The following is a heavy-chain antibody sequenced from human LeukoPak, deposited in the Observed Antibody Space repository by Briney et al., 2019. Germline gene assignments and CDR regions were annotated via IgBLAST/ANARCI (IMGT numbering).Heavy chain of an antibody. D-gene: IGHD2-15*01. CDR3: ARALGYCSADSCYGWFDP. CDR2: IHYSGST. Sequence: SETLSLTCTVSGGSINSGGDHWSWIRQHPGTGLEWIGFIHYSGSTYYNPSLKSRLTISIDTSKNQFSLRLNSVTAADTAVYYCARALGYCSADSCYGWFDPWGQGTLVTVSS. J-gene: IGHJ5*02. CDR1: GGSINSGGDH. V-gene: IGHV4-31*03.